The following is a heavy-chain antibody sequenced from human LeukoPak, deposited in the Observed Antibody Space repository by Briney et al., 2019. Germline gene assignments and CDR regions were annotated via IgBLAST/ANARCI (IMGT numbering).Heavy chain of an antibody. J-gene: IGHJ4*02. V-gene: IGHV4-34*01. CDR3: ARDVRLRTHDY. D-gene: IGHD1-1*01. Sequence: SETLSLTCAVYGGSFSGYYWSWIRQPPGKGLEWIGEINHSGSTNYNPSLKSRVTISVDTSKNQFSLKLSSVTAADTAVYYCARDVRLRTHDYWGQGTLVTVSS. CDR1: GGSFSGYY. CDR2: INHSGST.